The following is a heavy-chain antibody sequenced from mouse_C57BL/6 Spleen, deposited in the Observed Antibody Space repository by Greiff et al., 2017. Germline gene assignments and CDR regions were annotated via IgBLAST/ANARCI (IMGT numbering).Heavy chain of an antibody. CDR2: ISSGGSYT. CDR1: GFTFSSYG. V-gene: IGHV5-6*01. Sequence: EVKLVESGGDLVKPGGSLKLSCAASGFTFSSYGMSWVRQTPDKRLEWVATISSGGSYTYYPDSVKGRFTISRDNAKNTLYLQMSSLKYEDTAMYYCARHGSNYFAYWGHGTLVTVSA. J-gene: IGHJ3*01. D-gene: IGHD2-5*01. CDR3: ARHGSNYFAY.